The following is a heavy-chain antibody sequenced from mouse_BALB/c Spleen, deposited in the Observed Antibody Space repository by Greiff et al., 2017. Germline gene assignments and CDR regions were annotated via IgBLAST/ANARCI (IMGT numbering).Heavy chain of an antibody. Sequence: EVMLVESGGGLVQPGGSLKLSCAASGFTFSSYTMSWVRQTPEKRLEWVAYISNGGGSTYYPDTVKGRFTISRDNAKNTLYLQMSSLKSEDTAMYYCARLGDDGYYGGWFAYWGQGTLVTVSA. V-gene: IGHV5-12-2*01. CDR3: ARLGDDGYYGGWFAY. J-gene: IGHJ3*01. D-gene: IGHD2-3*01. CDR2: ISNGGGST. CDR1: GFTFSSYT.